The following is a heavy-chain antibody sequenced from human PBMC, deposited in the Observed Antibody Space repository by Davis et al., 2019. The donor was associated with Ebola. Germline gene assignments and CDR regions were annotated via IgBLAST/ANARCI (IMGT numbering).Heavy chain of an antibody. J-gene: IGHJ3*02. D-gene: IGHD2-21*02. CDR2: ISGSGNYI. CDR1: GFTFSDYT. CDR3: ASWVVTDAFDI. V-gene: IGHV3-21*01. Sequence: GGSLRLSCAASGFTFSDYTMSWVRQTPGKGLEWVSSISGSGNYIYYADSMKGRFTISRDNAKNSLYLQMTSLRAEDTAVYYCASWVVTDAFDIWARGHWSPSLQ.